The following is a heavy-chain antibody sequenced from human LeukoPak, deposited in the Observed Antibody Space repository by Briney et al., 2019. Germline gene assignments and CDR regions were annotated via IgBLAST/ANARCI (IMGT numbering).Heavy chain of an antibody. D-gene: IGHD7-27*01. CDR1: GFTFDDYT. CDR2: ITGNSGST. V-gene: IGHV3-9*01. Sequence: GGSLRLSCAASGFTFDDYTIHWVRQPPGKGLEWVSGITGNSGSTDYADSVRGRFTISRDNAKNSLYLQMNTLREDDTALYYCAKGNWGNAFDIWGQGTMVTVSS. J-gene: IGHJ3*02. CDR3: AKGNWGNAFDI.